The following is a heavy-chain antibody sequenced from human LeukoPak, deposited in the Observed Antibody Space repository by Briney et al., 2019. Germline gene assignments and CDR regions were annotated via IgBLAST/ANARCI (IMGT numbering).Heavy chain of an antibody. Sequence: GASLPFFSWGSENSITSRWISWVRQMPGKGLEWMGRIDPSDSYTNYSPSFQGHVTISADKSISTAYLQWSSLRASDTAMYYCARLMSGSASFDYWGQGTLLTVSS. V-gene: IGHV5-10-1*01. CDR3: ARLMSGSASFDY. CDR2: IDPSDSYT. CDR1: ENSITSRW. D-gene: IGHD6-19*01. J-gene: IGHJ4*02.